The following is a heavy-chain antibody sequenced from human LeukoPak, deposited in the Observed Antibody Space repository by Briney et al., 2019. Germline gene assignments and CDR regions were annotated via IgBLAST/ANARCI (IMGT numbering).Heavy chain of an antibody. Sequence: GGSLRLSCAASGFTFTSYSMNRVRQAPWKGLEWVSYISSSSGTIYYADSVKGRFTISRDNAKNSLYLQMNSLRDEDTAVYYCAREHSGSYYGENYWGQGTLVTVSS. D-gene: IGHD1-26*01. CDR2: ISSSSGTI. CDR3: AREHSGSYYGENY. CDR1: GFTFTSYS. J-gene: IGHJ4*02. V-gene: IGHV3-48*02.